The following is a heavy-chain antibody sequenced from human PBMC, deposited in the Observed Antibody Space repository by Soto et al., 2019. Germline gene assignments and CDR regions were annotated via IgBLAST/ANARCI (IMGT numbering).Heavy chain of an antibody. CDR2: ISYDGRGQ. V-gene: IGHV3-30*04. Sequence: QEQLVESGGDVVQPGRSLRLSCAASGFTFNSNAMHWVRQAPGKGLEWVAVISYDGRGQQYTDSVKGRFTISRDDSKNILYLQMNSLRDEDTALYYCARDKIQGAPDYLDSWGQGTLVTVSS. J-gene: IGHJ4*02. CDR1: GFTFNSNA. CDR3: ARDKIQGAPDYLDS.